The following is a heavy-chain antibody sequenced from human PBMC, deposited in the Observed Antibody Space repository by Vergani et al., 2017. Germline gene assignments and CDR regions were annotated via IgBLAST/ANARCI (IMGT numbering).Heavy chain of an antibody. CDR1: GGSFTSYH. J-gene: IGHJ6*02. CDR2: IDHTGRP. D-gene: IGHD4-11*01. V-gene: IGHV4-34*01. CDR3: ARVNTETNGHLYYYYDMDV. Sequence: QVQLQQWGGGLLKPSETLSLTCVVNGGSFTSYHWTWIRQSPGEGLEWVGDIDHTGRPDYNPSLKRRHTMSVDKSRNQFSLTLNSVTATDTAIYFCARVNTETNGHLYYYYDMDVWGQGTAVTVS.